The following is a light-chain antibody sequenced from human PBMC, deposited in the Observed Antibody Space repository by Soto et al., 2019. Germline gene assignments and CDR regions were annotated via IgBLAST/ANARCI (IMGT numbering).Light chain of an antibody. CDR1: QSVSSY. J-gene: IGKJ1*01. Sequence: EIVLTQSPATLSLSPGERATLSCRASQSVSSYLAWYQQNPGQAPRLLIYGASTRATGIPARFSGSGSGTDFTLTISRLEPEDFAVYYCQQYGSSGTFGQGIKVDIK. CDR3: QQYGSSGT. CDR2: GAS. V-gene: IGKV3-20*01.